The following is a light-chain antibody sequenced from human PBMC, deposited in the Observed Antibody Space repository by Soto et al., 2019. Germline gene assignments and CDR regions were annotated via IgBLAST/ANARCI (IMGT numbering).Light chain of an antibody. CDR1: QSISSW. CDR3: HHYCDYWT. Sequence: DIQMTQSPSTLSAFVGDRVTITCPASQSISSWLAWYQQRPGTAPKLLIYKASTLQRGVPSRFSGSGSGTEFANTICRLQPEDFAADYCHHYCDYWTFGKGTKVEVK. J-gene: IGKJ1*01. V-gene: IGKV1-5*03. CDR2: KAS.